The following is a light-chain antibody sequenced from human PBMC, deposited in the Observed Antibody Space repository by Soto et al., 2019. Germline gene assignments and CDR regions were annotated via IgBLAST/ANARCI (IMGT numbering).Light chain of an antibody. CDR3: SSYTSSAPFYV. Sequence: QSALTQPASVSGSLGQSITISCTGASTDVDGYDYVSWYQQHPGQAPKLMIYDVNNRPSGVSYRFSGSKSGDTASLTISGLQAEDDADYYCSSYTSSAPFYVFGTGTKVTVL. CDR1: STDVDGYDY. V-gene: IGLV2-14*03. CDR2: DVN. J-gene: IGLJ1*01.